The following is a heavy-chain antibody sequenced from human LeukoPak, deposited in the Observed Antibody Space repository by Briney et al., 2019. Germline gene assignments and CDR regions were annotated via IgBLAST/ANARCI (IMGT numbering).Heavy chain of an antibody. D-gene: IGHD1-26*01. Sequence: GASVKVSCKASGYTFTSYGISWVRQAPGQGLEWMGWISAYNGNTNYAQKLQGRVTMTTDTSTSTAYMELRSLRSDDTAVYYCARTAPRYSGSYGSFDYWGQGTLVTVSS. CDR1: GYTFTSYG. J-gene: IGHJ4*02. V-gene: IGHV1-18*01. CDR3: ARTAPRYSGSYGSFDY. CDR2: ISAYNGNT.